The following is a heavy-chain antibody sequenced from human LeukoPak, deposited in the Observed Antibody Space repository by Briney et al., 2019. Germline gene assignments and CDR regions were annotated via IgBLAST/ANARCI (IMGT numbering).Heavy chain of an antibody. CDR2: ISYDGSNK. CDR3: ARDKTVAGDYSFDY. CDR1: GFTFSSYA. Sequence: PGGSLRLSCAASGFTFSSYAMHWVRQAPGKGLEWVAVISYDGSNKYYADSVKGRFTISRDNSKNTLYLQMNSLRAEDTAVYYCARDKTVAGDYSFDYWGQGTLVTVSS. D-gene: IGHD6-19*01. J-gene: IGHJ4*02. V-gene: IGHV3-30-3*01.